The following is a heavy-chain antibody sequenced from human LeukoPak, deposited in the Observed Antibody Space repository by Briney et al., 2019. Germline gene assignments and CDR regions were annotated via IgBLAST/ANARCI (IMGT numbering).Heavy chain of an antibody. CDR1: GFTFSSYT. J-gene: IGHJ4*02. CDR3: AKDLGGWGRLGLNDY. V-gene: IGHV3-23*01. D-gene: IGHD2-21*02. CDR2: ISGSGGST. Sequence: GGSLRLSCAASGFTFSSYTMNWVRQAPGKGLEWVSAISGSGGSTYYADSVKGRFTISRDNSKSTLYLQMNSLRAEDTAVYYCAKDLGGWGRLGLNDYWGQGTLVTVSS.